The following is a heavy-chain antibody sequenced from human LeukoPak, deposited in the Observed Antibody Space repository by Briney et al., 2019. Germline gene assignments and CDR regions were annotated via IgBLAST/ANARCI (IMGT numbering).Heavy chain of an antibody. CDR1: GITFSSFG. J-gene: IGHJ5*02. CDR2: IWYDGSNK. Sequence: GTSLRLSCAASGITFSSFGMHWVRQAPGKGLEWVAFIWYDGSNKYYADSVKGRFTISRGNSKNTLYLQMNSLRVEDTAVYYCARDGTQTAGPFDPWGQGTLVTVSS. D-gene: IGHD1/OR15-1a*01. V-gene: IGHV3-33*01. CDR3: ARDGTQTAGPFDP.